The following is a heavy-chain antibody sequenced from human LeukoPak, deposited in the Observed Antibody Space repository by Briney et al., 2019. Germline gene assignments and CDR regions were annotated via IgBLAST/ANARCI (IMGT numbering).Heavy chain of an antibody. J-gene: IGHJ5*02. V-gene: IGHV4-59*01. CDR1: GGSMNDYY. Sequence: SETLSLTCTVSGGSMNDYYWSWIRPPPGKGLEWDGYMYYSGSTNYNPSPKSRVSISIDTSKNQFSLKLSSVTAADTPVYYCARDRYCIGGICYSGRFDPWGRGALVTVSS. CDR2: MYYSGST. CDR3: ARDRYCIGGICYSGRFDP. D-gene: IGHD2-15*01.